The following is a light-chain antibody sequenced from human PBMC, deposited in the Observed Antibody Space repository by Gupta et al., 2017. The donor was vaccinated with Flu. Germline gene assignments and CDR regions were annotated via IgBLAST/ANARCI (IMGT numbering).Light chain of an antibody. J-gene: IGKJ4*01. Sequence: PSSFSASTGDRVTITCRASQDVITYLAWYQQKPGKAPNLLIYAASTLQSGVPSRFSGSGSGTDFTLIISSLQSEDFATYYCHQYFSYPQTFGGGTKVEIK. CDR2: AAS. CDR3: HQYFSYPQT. CDR1: QDVITY. V-gene: IGKV1-8*01.